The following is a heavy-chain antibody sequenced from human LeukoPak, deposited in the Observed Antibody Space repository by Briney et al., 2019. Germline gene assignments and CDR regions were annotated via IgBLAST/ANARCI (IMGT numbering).Heavy chain of an antibody. V-gene: IGHV1-18*01. CDR1: GYTFTSYG. Sequence: ASVKVSCKASGYTFTSYGISWVRQAPGQGLEWMGWISAYNGNTNYAQKLQDRVTMATDTSTSTAYMELRSLRSDDTAVYYCARNCSGGGVDYWGQGALVTVSS. CDR3: ARNCSGGGVDY. J-gene: IGHJ4*02. D-gene: IGHD2-15*01. CDR2: ISAYNGNT.